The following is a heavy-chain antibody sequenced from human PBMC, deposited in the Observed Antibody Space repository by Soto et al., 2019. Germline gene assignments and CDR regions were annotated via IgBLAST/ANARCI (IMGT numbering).Heavy chain of an antibody. Sequence: QVQLVQSGAQVKKPGASVKISCKASGYTFTRYTMHWVRQAPGQRLEWMGWINPDNGNTKFSQKFQDRDIITRDNSASTAYMDLSSLRSGDTDVYYCARGIATGQLDHWGLGTLVTVSA. CDR3: ARGIATGQLDH. CDR2: INPDNGNT. CDR1: GYTFTRYT. V-gene: IGHV1-3*01. D-gene: IGHD2-15*01. J-gene: IGHJ5*02.